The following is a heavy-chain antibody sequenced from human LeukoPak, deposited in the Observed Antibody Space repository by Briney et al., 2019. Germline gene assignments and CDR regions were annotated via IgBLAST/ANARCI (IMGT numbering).Heavy chain of an antibody. CDR3: AREIVGAPGWFDP. Sequence: GGSLRLSCAASGFTFSSYEMNWVRQAPGKGLEWVSHIDSRSTDYYADSVKGRFTISRDNAKNSVYLQMNSLRADDTALYYCAREIVGAPGWFDPWGQGTLVTVSS. J-gene: IGHJ5*02. CDR2: IDSRSTD. D-gene: IGHD1-26*01. V-gene: IGHV3-48*03. CDR1: GFTFSSYE.